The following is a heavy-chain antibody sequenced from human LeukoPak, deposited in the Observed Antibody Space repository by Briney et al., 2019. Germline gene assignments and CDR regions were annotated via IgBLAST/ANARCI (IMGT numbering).Heavy chain of an antibody. D-gene: IGHD3-22*01. J-gene: IGHJ4*02. CDR2: IRSSGGST. V-gene: IGHV3-23*01. CDR1: GFTFSNYA. Sequence: PGGSLRLSCAASGFTFSNYAISWVRQAPGKGLEWVSTIRSSGGSTYYADSVKGRFTISRDNSKNTLYLQMNSLRAEDTAVYYCAKVPTYYYDSSGYPSLLFDYWGQGTLVTVSS. CDR3: AKVPTYYYDSSGYPSLLFDY.